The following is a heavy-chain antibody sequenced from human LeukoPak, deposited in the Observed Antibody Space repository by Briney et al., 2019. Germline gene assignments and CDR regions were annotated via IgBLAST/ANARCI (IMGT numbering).Heavy chain of an antibody. CDR3: ARLTPSRYSSSWSGGWFDP. J-gene: IGHJ5*02. CDR1: GGSISSYY. V-gene: IGHV4-59*08. CDR2: IYYSGST. D-gene: IGHD6-13*01. Sequence: SETLSLTCTVSGGSISSYYWSWIRQPPGKGLEWIGYIYYSGSTNYNPSLKSRVTISVDTSKNQFSLKLSSVTAADTAVYYCARLTPSRYSSSWSGGWFDPWGQGTLVTVSS.